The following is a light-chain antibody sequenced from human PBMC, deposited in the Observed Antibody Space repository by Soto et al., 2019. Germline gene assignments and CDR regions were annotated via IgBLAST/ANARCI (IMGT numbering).Light chain of an antibody. J-gene: IGKJ1*01. Sequence: EIVLTQSPGTLSLTPGERATLSCRASQSVADTYLAWYQQKPGQAPRLLIYGASTRATGIPDRFSGSGSETDFTLTITRLEPEDFAVYYCQQYGSSSSWTFGQGTKVDI. CDR3: QQYGSSSSWT. V-gene: IGKV3-20*01. CDR2: GAS. CDR1: QSVADTY.